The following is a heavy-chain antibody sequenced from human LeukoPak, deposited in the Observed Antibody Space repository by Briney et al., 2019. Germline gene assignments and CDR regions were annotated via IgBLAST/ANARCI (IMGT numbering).Heavy chain of an antibody. D-gene: IGHD2-21*01. CDR1: GYTFTNYC. Sequence: GASVKVSCKTSGYTFTNYCLHWARQAPGQGLEWMGWINPNSGGTSSAQKFQGRVTMTRDTSITTVYMEVAWLTSEDTAIYCCARADRLDGGPYLIGPWGQGTLVTVSP. CDR3: ARADRLDGGPYLIGP. V-gene: IGHV1-2*02. CDR2: INPNSGGT. J-gene: IGHJ5*02.